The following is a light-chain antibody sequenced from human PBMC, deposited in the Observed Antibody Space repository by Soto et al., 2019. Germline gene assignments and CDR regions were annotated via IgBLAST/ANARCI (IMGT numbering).Light chain of an antibody. CDR2: EDN. J-gene: IGLJ6*01. V-gene: IGLV6-57*02. Sequence: NFMLTQPHSVSESPGKTVTISCTGSSGSIASNYVQWYQQRPGSAPTTVIYEDNQRPSGVPDRFSGSIDSSSNSASLTISGLKTEDEADYYCQPYEHVFGSGTQLTVL. CDR3: QPYEHV. CDR1: SGSIASNY.